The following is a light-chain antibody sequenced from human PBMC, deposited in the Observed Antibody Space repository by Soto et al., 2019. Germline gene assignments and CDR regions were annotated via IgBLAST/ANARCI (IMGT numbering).Light chain of an antibody. J-gene: IGLJ2*01. CDR1: SSDVGGYNY. CDR3: ATWDDSLNAVL. CDR2: EVN. Sequence: QSALTQPPSASGSPGQSVAISCTGTSSDVGGYNYVSWYQQHPGKAPRLMIYEVNKRPSGVPDRFSGSKSGTSASLAISGLQSEDEADYYCATWDDSLNAVLFGGGTKLTVL. V-gene: IGLV2-8*01.